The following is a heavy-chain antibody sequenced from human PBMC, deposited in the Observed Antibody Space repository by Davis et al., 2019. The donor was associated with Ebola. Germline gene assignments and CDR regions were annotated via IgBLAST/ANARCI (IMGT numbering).Heavy chain of an antibody. Sequence: GGSLRLSCTASGFSFKTFGMHWVRQTPGKGLEWVAVISPDGNEKKFADSVKGRFTISRDNSQNTVDLQMNSLRAEDTAVYYCARAQGVRYGSLDYWGQGTLVTVSS. V-gene: IGHV3-30*03. J-gene: IGHJ4*02. CDR1: GFSFKTFG. CDR3: ARAQGVRYGSLDY. D-gene: IGHD4-17*01. CDR2: ISPDGNEK.